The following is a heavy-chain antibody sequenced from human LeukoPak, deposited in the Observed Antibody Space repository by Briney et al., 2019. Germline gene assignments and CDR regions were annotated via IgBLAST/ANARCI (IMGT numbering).Heavy chain of an antibody. CDR1: GYTFTSYG. V-gene: IGHV1-18*01. Sequence: ASVKVSCKASGYTFTSYGISWVRQAPGQGLEWMGWISAYNGYTNYAQKFQGRVTITADKSTSTAYMELSSLRSEDTAVYYCAKLENWFDPWGQGTLVTVSS. CDR3: AKLENWFDP. CDR2: ISAYNGYT. D-gene: IGHD1-1*01. J-gene: IGHJ5*02.